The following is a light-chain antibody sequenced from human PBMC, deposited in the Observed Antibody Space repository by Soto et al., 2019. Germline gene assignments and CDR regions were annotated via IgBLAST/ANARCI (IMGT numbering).Light chain of an antibody. J-gene: IGKJ1*01. V-gene: IGKV3-20*01. CDR3: KQYGSSPGT. CDR1: QSVSSSY. CDR2: GAS. Sequence: EIVLTQSPGTLSLSPGERATLSCRASQSVSSSYLAWYQQKPGQAHRLLIYGASSRATGIPNRFSGSGSGTEFTLTISRLEPEDFTVYYCKQYGSSPGTFGQGTKVEIK.